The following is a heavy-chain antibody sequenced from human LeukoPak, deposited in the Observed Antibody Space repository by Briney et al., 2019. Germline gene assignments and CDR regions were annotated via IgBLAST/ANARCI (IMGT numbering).Heavy chain of an antibody. D-gene: IGHD2-15*01. CDR1: GFTFSNYG. Sequence: HPGGSLRLSCAASGFTFSNYGMHWVRQAPGKGLEWVAFVRYDESTKFYADSVKGRFTISRDNSKTTLYLQMNSLRAEDTAVYYCAKEGRRCSGGSCYAAEYFQHWGQGTLVTVSS. CDR2: VRYDESTK. J-gene: IGHJ1*01. CDR3: AKEGRRCSGGSCYAAEYFQH. V-gene: IGHV3-30*02.